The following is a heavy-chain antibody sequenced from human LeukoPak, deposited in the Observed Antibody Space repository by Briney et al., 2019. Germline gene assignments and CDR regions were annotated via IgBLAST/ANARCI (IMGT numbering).Heavy chain of an antibody. Sequence: PSETLSLTCTVSGGSISSDSYYWSWIRQHPGKGLEWIGYIYYSGSTYYNPSLKSRVTISVDTSKNQFSLKLSSVTAADTAVYYCARGVPSVYYDSSGYYYSSGGAFDIWGQGTMVTVSS. D-gene: IGHD3-22*01. V-gene: IGHV4-31*03. CDR3: ARGVPSVYYDSSGYYYSSGGAFDI. CDR2: IYYSGST. CDR1: GGSISSDSYY. J-gene: IGHJ3*02.